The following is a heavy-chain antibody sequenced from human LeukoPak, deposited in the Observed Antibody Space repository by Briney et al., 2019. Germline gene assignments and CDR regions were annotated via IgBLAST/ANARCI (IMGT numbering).Heavy chain of an antibody. J-gene: IGHJ4*02. Sequence: KPGASLKISCKGSGYNFTSYWIGWVRQMPGKGLEWMGIIYPGDSETRYSPSFQGHVTFSADKSINTAYLQWSSLKASDTAIYYCARPYCDTTTCYSYFDFWGQGTLVSVSS. CDR2: IYPGDSET. CDR3: ARPYCDTTTCYSYFDF. D-gene: IGHD2-2*01. CDR1: GYNFTSYW. V-gene: IGHV5-51*01.